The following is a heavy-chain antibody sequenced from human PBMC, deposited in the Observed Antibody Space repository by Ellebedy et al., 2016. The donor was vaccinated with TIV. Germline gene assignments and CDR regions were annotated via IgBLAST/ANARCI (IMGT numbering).Heavy chain of an antibody. J-gene: IGHJ4*02. CDR3: ARDLEWAMSY. CDR2: TYYRSKWYY. CDR1: GDSVSSNSG. V-gene: IGHV6-1*01. Sequence: SETLSLTCAISGDSVSSNSGWNWIRQSPSRGLEWLGRTYYRSKWYYDYAVSVKSRITIDPDASKNQFSLQLNSVTPEDTAVYYCARDLEWAMSYWGQGTLVTVSS. D-gene: IGHD2-2*01.